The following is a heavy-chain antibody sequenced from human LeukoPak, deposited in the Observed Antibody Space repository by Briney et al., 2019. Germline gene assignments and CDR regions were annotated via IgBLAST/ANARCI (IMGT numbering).Heavy chain of an antibody. J-gene: IGHJ4*02. Sequence: PGGSLRLSCAASGFTFSSYAMSWVRQAPGKGLEWVSAISGSGGSTFYADSVTARFTISRDNSKNTLYLQMNSLRSEDTAVYYCAKPRLWFGEFLYYFDYWGQGTLVTVSS. CDR3: AKPRLWFGEFLYYFDY. CDR1: GFTFSSYA. CDR2: ISGSGGST. D-gene: IGHD3-10*01. V-gene: IGHV3-23*01.